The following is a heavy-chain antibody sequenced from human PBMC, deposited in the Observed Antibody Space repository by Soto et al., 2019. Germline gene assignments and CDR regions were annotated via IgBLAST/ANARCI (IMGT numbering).Heavy chain of an antibody. D-gene: IGHD2-15*01. Sequence: SETLSLTCTVSGGSISSGGYYWSWIRQHPGKGLEWIGYIYYSGSTYYNPSLKSRVTISVDTSKNQFSLKLSSVTAADTAVYYCARDNGYCSGGSCQAFDYWGQGTLVTVSS. CDR2: IYYSGST. CDR1: GGSISSGGYY. V-gene: IGHV4-31*03. J-gene: IGHJ4*02. CDR3: ARDNGYCSGGSCQAFDY.